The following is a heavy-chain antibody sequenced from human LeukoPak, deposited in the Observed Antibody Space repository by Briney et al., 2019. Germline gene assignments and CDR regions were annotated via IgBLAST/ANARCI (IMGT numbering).Heavy chain of an antibody. CDR1: GGSISSGGYY. D-gene: IGHD7-27*01. CDR3: ARGGEGLSEYFQH. CDR2: IYHSGST. V-gene: IGHV4-30-2*01. Sequence: SETLSLTCTVSGGSISSGGYYWSWIRQPPGKGLEWIGYIYHSGSTYYNPSLKSRVTISVDRSKNQFSLKLSSVTAADTAVYYCARGGEGLSEYFQHWGQGTLVTVSS. J-gene: IGHJ1*01.